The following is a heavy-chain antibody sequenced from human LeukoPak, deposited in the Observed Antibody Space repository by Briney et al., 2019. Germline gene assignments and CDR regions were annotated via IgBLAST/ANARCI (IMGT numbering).Heavy chain of an antibody. CDR1: GFTFSSYW. D-gene: IGHD3-22*01. CDR3: ARAGVWDYSDSSGYHNAAFDI. V-gene: IGHV3-7*03. Sequence: GGSLRLSCAASGFTFSSYWMSWVRQAPGKGLEWVANIKQDGSEKYYVDSVKGRFTISRDNAKNSLYLQMNSLRAEDTAVYYCARAGVWDYSDSSGYHNAAFDIWGQGTMVTVSS. CDR2: IKQDGSEK. J-gene: IGHJ3*02.